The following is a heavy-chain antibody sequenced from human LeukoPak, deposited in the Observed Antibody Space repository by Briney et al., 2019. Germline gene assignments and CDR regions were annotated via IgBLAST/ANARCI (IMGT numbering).Heavy chain of an antibody. J-gene: IGHJ4*02. D-gene: IGHD3-22*01. CDR3: AKRGVVIRVILVGFHKEAYYFDS. CDR1: GFTVNSNY. Sequence: GGSLRLSCAASGFTVNSNYMSWVRQAPGKGLEWVSVIYSGGSTYYGDSEKGRFTISRDNPKNTLYLQMNSLRAEDTAVYFCAKRGVVIRVILVGFHKEAYYFDSWGQGALVTVSS. CDR2: IYSGGST. V-gene: IGHV3-53*01.